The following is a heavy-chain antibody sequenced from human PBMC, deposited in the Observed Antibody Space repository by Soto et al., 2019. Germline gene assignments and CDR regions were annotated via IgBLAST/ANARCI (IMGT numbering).Heavy chain of an antibody. V-gene: IGHV3-53*01. Sequence: GGSLRLSCVVSGFSVSATSIFWVRQATGKGLEWVSLMHRGGTTDNADSVKGRFTTSRDKSKNTLYLHMNGLRVEDTAVYYCARVNTTLVDHFDCWGQGTLVTVSS. CDR1: GFSVSATS. CDR3: ARVNTTLVDHFDC. D-gene: IGHD5-18*01. CDR2: MHRGGTT. J-gene: IGHJ4*02.